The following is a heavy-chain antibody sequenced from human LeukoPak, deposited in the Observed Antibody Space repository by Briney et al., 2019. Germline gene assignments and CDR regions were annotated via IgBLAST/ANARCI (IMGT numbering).Heavy chain of an antibody. CDR2: ISSSSSYI. CDR3: ARTWSPRTEPPLLRSPHTGVDY. V-gene: IGHV3-21*01. CDR1: GFTFSSYS. D-gene: IGHD1-26*01. J-gene: IGHJ4*02. Sequence: GGSLRLSCAASGFTFSSYSMNWVRQAPGKGLEWVSSISSSSSYIYYADSVEGRFTISRDNAKNSLYLQMNSLRAEDTAVYYCARTWSPRTEPPLLRSPHTGVDYWGQGTLVTVSS.